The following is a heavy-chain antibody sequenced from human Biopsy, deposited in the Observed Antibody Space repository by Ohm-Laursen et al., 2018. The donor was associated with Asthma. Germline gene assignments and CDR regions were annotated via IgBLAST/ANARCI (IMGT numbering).Heavy chain of an antibody. CDR2: VSWNSGSI. CDR1: GFTFDDYA. J-gene: IGHJ4*02. D-gene: IGHD6-13*01. Sequence: SLRLSCTASGFTFDDYAMHWVRQAPGKGLEWVSGVSWNSGSIDYADSVKGRFTISRDNAENSLYLQMNSLRGADTALYYCVKDIRLQLWGFDSWGQGTLVTVSS. V-gene: IGHV3-9*01. CDR3: VKDIRLQLWGFDS.